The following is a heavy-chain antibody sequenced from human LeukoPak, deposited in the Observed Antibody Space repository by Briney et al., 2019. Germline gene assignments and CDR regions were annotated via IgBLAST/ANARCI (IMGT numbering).Heavy chain of an antibody. J-gene: IGHJ4*02. CDR2: ISGSGGST. D-gene: IGHD2-2*01. Sequence: GGSLRLSCAASGFTFSSYAMSWVRQAPGKGLEWVSAISGSGGSTYYADSVKGRFTISRDNSKNTLFLQMNSLRAEDTAVYYCARVGSRTSYYFDYWGQGTLVTVSS. V-gene: IGHV3-23*01. CDR1: GFTFSSYA. CDR3: ARVGSRTSYYFDY.